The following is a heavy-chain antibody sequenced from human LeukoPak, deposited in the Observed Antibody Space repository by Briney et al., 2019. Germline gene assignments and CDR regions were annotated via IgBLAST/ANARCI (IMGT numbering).Heavy chain of an antibody. CDR1: GFTFSSYE. D-gene: IGHD2-15*01. CDR2: ISSSGSTI. J-gene: IGHJ5*02. CDR3: ARCRVAAPNWFDP. V-gene: IGHV3-48*03. Sequence: GGSLRLSCAASGFTFSSYEMNWVRQAPGKGLEWVSYISSSGSTIYYADSVKGRFTISRDNAKNSLYLQMNSLRAEDTAVYYCARCRVAAPNWFDPWGQGTLVTVSS.